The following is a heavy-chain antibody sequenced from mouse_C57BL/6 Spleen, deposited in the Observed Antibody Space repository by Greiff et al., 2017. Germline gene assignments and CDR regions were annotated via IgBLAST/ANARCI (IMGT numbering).Heavy chain of an antibody. V-gene: IGHV1-4*01. CDR2: INPSSGYT. Sequence: VQRVESGAELARPGASVKMSCKASGYTFTSYTMHWVKQRPGQGLEWIGYINPSSGYTKYNQKFKDKATLTADKSSSTAYMQLSSLTSEDSAVYYCSGGDEDGYYGRSVDYWGQGTSVTVSA. CDR3: SGGDEDGYYGRSVDY. CDR1: GYTFTSYT. J-gene: IGHJ4*01. D-gene: IGHD2-3*01.